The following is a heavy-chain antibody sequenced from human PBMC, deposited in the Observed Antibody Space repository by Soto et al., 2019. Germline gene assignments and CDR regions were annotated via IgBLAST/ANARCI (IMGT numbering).Heavy chain of an antibody. J-gene: IGHJ4*02. D-gene: IGHD4-17*01. V-gene: IGHV3-23*01. CDR2: IIASGGST. CDR3: AKDWPGTSSVTSDY. CDR1: GFDFSGYA. Sequence: EVHLLESGGDSVQPGGSLRLSCVASGFDFSGYAMTWVRQAPGKGLEWVSAIIASGGSTYYTDSVRDRFTISRDNSKNTLYLQMNSLTPEDTAIYYCAKDWPGTSSVTSDYWGQGTLVTVSS.